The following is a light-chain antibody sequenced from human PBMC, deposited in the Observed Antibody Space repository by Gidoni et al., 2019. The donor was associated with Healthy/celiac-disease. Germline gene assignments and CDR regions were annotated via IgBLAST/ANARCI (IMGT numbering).Light chain of an antibody. J-gene: IGKJ3*01. Sequence: EIVLTQSPGTLSLSPGERATLSCRASQSVSSSYLAWYQQNPGQAPRLLIYGASSRATGIPDRFSGSGSGTDFTLTISRLELEDFAVYYCQQYGSSPLTFGPGTKVDIK. CDR2: GAS. CDR3: QQYGSSPLT. CDR1: QSVSSSY. V-gene: IGKV3-20*01.